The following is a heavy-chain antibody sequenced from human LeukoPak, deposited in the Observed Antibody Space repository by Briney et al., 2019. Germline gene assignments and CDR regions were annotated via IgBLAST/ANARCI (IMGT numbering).Heavy chain of an antibody. CDR3: ARGPVPLWFGEFPMDRYYYYMDV. V-gene: IGHV1-8*01. CDR2: MNPNSGNT. J-gene: IGHJ6*03. Sequence: ASVKVSCKASGYTFTSYDINWVRQATGQGLEWMGWMNPNSGNTGYAQKFQGRVTMTSNTSISTAYMELSSLRSEDTAVYYCARGPVPLWFGEFPMDRYYYYMDVWGKGTTVTISS. CDR1: GYTFTSYD. D-gene: IGHD3-10*01.